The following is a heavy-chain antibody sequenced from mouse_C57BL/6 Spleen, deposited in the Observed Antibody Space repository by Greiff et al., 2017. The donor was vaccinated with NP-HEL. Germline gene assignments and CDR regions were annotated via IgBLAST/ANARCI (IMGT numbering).Heavy chain of an antibody. J-gene: IGHJ4*01. V-gene: IGHV5-12*01. CDR3: ARHSSSYGAMDY. CDR1: GFTFSDYY. D-gene: IGHD1-1*01. Sequence: EVQRVESGGGLVQPGGSLKLSCAASGFTFSDYYMYWVRQTPEKRLEWVAYISNGGGSTYYPDTVKGRFTISRDNAKNTLYLQMSRLKSEDTAMYYCARHSSSYGAMDYWGQGTSVTVSS. CDR2: ISNGGGST.